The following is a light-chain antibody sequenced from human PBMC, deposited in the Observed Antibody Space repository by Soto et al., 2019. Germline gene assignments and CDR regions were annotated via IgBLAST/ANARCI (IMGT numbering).Light chain of an antibody. CDR1: QSISSW. V-gene: IGKV1-5*03. Sequence: DIQMTQSPSILSASVGDRVTITCRASQSISSWLAWYQQNPGKAPNLLIYKASHLENGVPSRFSGSGSGTEFTLTISSLQPGDFATYYCQHYNTYPWTFGQGTKV. J-gene: IGKJ1*01. CDR2: KAS. CDR3: QHYNTYPWT.